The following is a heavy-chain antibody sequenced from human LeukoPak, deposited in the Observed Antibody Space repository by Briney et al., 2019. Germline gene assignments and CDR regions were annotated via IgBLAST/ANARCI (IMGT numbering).Heavy chain of an antibody. CDR2: INPNSGGT. V-gene: IGHV1-2*02. J-gene: IGHJ3*02. Sequence: ASVKVSCKASGHTFTGYYMHWVRQAPGQGLEWLGWINPNSGGTNYAQKFQGRVTMTRDTSISTAYMELSRLRSDDTAVYYCARHSSSWYDAFDIWGQGTMVTVSS. CDR3: ARHSSSWYDAFDI. D-gene: IGHD6-13*01. CDR1: GHTFTGYY.